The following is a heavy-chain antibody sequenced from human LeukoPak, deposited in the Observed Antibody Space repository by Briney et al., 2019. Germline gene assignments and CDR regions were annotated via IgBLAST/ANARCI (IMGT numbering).Heavy chain of an antibody. V-gene: IGHV3-53*01. CDR3: ARDNTISGHYEVGY. J-gene: IGHJ4*02. Sequence: GGSLRLSCVASGFTFSDYYMIWVRQAPGMGLECVSVISNHGTTYYADSVKGRFSISRDNSKNTVFLQMNSLRAEDTAVYYCARDNTISGHYEVGYWGQGTLVTVSS. CDR2: ISNHGTT. CDR1: GFTFSDYY. D-gene: IGHD3-3*01.